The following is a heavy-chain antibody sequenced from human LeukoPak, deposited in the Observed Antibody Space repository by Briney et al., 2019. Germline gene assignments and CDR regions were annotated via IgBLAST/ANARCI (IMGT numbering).Heavy chain of an antibody. J-gene: IGHJ5*02. CDR1: GGTFSSYA. CDR3: ASLVGDYGYWFDP. Sequence: GASVKVSCKASGGTFSSYAISWVRQAPGQGLEWMGGIIPIFGTANYAQKFQGRVTITTDESTSTAYMELSSLRSEGTAVYYCASLVGDYGYWFDPWGQGTLVTVSS. V-gene: IGHV1-69*05. D-gene: IGHD4-17*01. CDR2: IIPIFGTA.